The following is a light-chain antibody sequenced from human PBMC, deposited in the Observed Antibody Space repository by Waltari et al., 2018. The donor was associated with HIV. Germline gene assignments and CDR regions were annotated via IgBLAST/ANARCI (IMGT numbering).Light chain of an antibody. J-gene: IGLJ2*01. CDR3: QVWAGTSDHPGAV. CDR1: NIGTKS. Sequence: SYVLTQPPSVSVAPGRTASITCGGNNIGTKSVHWFQQKPGQAPVLVICYDRDRPSGIPERFSGSNSGNTATLTISKVEAGDEADYYCQVWAGTSDHPGAVFGGGTKLTVL. V-gene: IGLV3-21*04. CDR2: YDR.